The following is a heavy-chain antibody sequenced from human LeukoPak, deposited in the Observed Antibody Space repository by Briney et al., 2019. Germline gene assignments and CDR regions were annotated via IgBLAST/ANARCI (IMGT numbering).Heavy chain of an antibody. J-gene: IGHJ4*02. V-gene: IGHV4-59*01. Sequence: SETLSLTCTVSGDSINNYYWSWIRQPPGRGLEWIGNINYSGSTNSNPSLKSRATISVDMSRKNFFLDLSSVTAADTAVYYCARAVHYSGTSDQYTGGWYYFDFWGQGTLVTVSS. CDR2: INYSGST. D-gene: IGHD3-10*01. CDR1: GDSINNYY. CDR3: ARAVHYSGTSDQYTGGWYYFDF.